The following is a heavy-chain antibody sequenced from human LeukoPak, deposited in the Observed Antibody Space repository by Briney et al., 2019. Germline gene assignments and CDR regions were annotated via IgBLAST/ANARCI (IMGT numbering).Heavy chain of an antibody. D-gene: IGHD5-18*01. J-gene: IGHJ4*02. V-gene: IGHV3-23*01. CDR3: AKGRIQSYMAPEY. Sequence: GGSLRLSCAASGFTFSSYAMSWVRQAPGKGLEWVSAIGATSGSTSYADSVKGRFTISRDNSKNTLYLQMNSLRAGDTAVYYCAKGRIQSYMAPEYWGQGTLVTVSS. CDR2: IGATSGST. CDR1: GFTFSSYA.